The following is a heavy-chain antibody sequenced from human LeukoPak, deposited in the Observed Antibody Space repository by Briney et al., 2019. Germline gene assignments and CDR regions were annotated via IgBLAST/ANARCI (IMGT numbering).Heavy chain of an antibody. CDR3: ARVHPYYYGSGSYLMGYYYFGMDV. D-gene: IGHD3-10*01. CDR2: ISSGGDTF. J-gene: IGHJ6*02. Sequence: GGSLRLSCAASGSSFSAHSMNWVRQAPGKGLEWISYISSGGDTFYYADSVKGRFTISRDNANNSLYLQMNSLRDEDTAVYYCARVHPYYYGSGSYLMGYYYFGMDVWGQGTTVTVSS. V-gene: IGHV3-48*02. CDR1: GSSFSAHS.